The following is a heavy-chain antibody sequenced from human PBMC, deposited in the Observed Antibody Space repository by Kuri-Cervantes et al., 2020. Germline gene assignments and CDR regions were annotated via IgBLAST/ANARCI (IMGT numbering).Heavy chain of an antibody. Sequence: GGSLRLSCAASGFTFSSYWMHWVRQAPGKGLVWVSRTNSDGSSTSYADSVKGRFTISRDNAKNTLYLQMNSLRAEDTAVYYCARRTAMVNGFDYWGQGTLVTVSS. CDR2: TNSDGSST. CDR1: GFTFSSYW. J-gene: IGHJ4*02. D-gene: IGHD5-18*01. V-gene: IGHV3-74*01. CDR3: ARRTAMVNGFDY.